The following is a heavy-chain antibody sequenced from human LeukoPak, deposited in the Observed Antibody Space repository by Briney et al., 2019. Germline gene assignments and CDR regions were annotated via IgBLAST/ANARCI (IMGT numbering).Heavy chain of an antibody. Sequence: GGSLRLSCAAPGFAFSNYAMHWVRQAPGKGLEWVALIWYDGSNKYYADSVKGRFTISRDNSKNTLYLQMNSLRVEDTAVYYCARAGTNWYPPANYGMDVWGQGTTVTVSS. CDR3: ARAGTNWYPPANYGMDV. CDR2: IWYDGSNK. J-gene: IGHJ6*02. V-gene: IGHV3-33*01. CDR1: GFAFSNYA. D-gene: IGHD6-13*01.